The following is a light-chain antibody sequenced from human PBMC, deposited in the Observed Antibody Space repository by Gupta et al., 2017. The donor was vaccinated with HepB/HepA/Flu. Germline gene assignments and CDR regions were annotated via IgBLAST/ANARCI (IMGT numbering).Light chain of an antibody. J-gene: IGLJ1*01. CDR1: SSDVGGYNY. CDR3: SSYAGSNILYV. Sequence: QSALTQPPSASGSPGPSVTISCPGTSSDVGGYNYVSWYQQHPGKAPKLMIYEVSKRPSGVPDRFSGSKSGNTASLTVSGLQAEDEADYYCSSYAGSNILYVFGTGTKVTVL. V-gene: IGLV2-8*01. CDR2: EVS.